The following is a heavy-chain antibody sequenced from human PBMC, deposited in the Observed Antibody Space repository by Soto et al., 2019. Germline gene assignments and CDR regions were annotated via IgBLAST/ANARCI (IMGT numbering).Heavy chain of an antibody. V-gene: IGHV3-23*01. Sequence: GGSLRLSCAASGFTFSSYAMSWVRQAPGKGLEWVSAISGSGGSTYYADSVKGRFTISRDNSKNTLYLQMNSLRAEDTAVYYCAKERGAHDILTGYWFDPCGQGTLVTVSS. CDR1: GFTFSSYA. D-gene: IGHD3-9*01. J-gene: IGHJ5*02. CDR2: ISGSGGST. CDR3: AKERGAHDILTGYWFDP.